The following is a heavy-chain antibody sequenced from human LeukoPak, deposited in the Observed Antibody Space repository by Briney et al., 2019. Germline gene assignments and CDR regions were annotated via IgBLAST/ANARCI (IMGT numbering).Heavy chain of an antibody. V-gene: IGHV3-48*04. CDR3: ARVSGLGKNEHYQH. CDR2: IAYTGTI. J-gene: IGHJ1*01. D-gene: IGHD3-10*01. Sequence: GGSLRLSCTASGFTFSRYSMNWVRQAPGRGLEWVAYIAYTGTIHYADSVRGRFAISRDNAKNTLFLQMNSLRVEDTAIYYCARVSGLGKNEHYQHWGQGTLVTVPS. CDR1: GFTFSRYS.